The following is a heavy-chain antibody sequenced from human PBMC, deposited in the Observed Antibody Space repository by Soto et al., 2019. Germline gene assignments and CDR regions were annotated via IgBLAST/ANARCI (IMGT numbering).Heavy chain of an antibody. CDR3: AIARVADSSLDH. CDR2: ISYDSSEI. D-gene: IGHD3-3*01. J-gene: IGHJ4*01. Sequence: QVHLVESGGGVVQSGRPLRLSCVGSGFTFSNNAMHWVRQAPGKGLEWVAFISYDSSEIFYADSVKGRFTISRDNPENPLFLHMNSPRADDTAVYYCAIARVADSSLDHWGQGILVTVSS. V-gene: IGHV3-30*01. CDR1: GFTFSNNA.